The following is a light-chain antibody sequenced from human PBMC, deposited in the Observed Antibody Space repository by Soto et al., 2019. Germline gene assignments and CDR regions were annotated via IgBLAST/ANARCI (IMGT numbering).Light chain of an antibody. V-gene: IGLV1-40*01. J-gene: IGLJ3*02. Sequence: QSVLTQLPSVSGAPGQRVTISCTGSSSNIGRGYDVHWYQQVPGSAPRLLLSGDNTRPSGVPDRFSGSRSGTSASLAITGLQAEDEADYYCQTFDSSLTISGVFGGGTKVNVL. CDR3: QTFDSSLTISGV. CDR1: SSNIGRGYD. CDR2: GDN.